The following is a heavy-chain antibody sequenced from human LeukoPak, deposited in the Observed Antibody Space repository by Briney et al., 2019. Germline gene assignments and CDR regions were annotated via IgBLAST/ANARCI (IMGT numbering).Heavy chain of an antibody. Sequence: SVKVSCKASGGTFSSYTISWMRQAPGQGLEWMGRIIPILGIANYAQKFQGRVTITADKSTSTAYMELSSLRSEDTAVYYCARVSAAGTGLGAFDIWGQGTMVTVSS. CDR2: IIPILGIA. CDR3: ARVSAAGTGLGAFDI. CDR1: GGTFSSYT. D-gene: IGHD6-13*01. J-gene: IGHJ3*02. V-gene: IGHV1-69*02.